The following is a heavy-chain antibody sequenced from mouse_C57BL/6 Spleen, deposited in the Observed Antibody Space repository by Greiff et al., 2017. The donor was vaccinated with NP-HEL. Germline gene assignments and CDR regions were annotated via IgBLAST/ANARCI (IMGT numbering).Heavy chain of an antibody. CDR3: ARRGGYDEGFDY. CDR2: INPSNGGT. J-gene: IGHJ2*01. CDR1: GYTFTSYW. Sequence: QVQLKQPGTELVKPGASVKLSCKASGYTFTSYWMPWVKQSPGQGLEWIGNINPSNGGTNYNEKFKSKATLTVDKSSSTAYMQLSSLTSEDSAVTYCARRGGYDEGFDYWGQGTTLTVSS. V-gene: IGHV1-53*01. D-gene: IGHD2-2*01.